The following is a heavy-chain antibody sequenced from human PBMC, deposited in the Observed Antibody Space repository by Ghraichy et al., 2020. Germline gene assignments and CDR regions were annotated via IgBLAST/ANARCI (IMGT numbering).Heavy chain of an antibody. V-gene: IGHV1-2*02. CDR1: GYTFTGYY. CDR3: ARLDASTHYYYYYMDV. Sequence: ASVKVSCKASGYTFTGYYMHWVRQAPGQGLEWMGWINPNSGGTNYAQKFQGRVTMTRDTSISTAYMELSRLRSDDTAVYYCARLDASTHYYYYYMDVWGKGTTVTVSS. J-gene: IGHJ6*03. D-gene: IGHD1-1*01. CDR2: INPNSGGT.